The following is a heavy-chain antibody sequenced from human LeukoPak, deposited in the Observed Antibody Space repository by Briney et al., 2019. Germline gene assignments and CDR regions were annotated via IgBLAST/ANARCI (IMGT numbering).Heavy chain of an antibody. CDR1: GGSISSSSYY. CDR2: IYYSGST. D-gene: IGHD2-21*02. CDR3: ARDEGDCCFDY. J-gene: IGHJ4*02. Sequence: SETLSLTCAVSGGSISSSSYYWGWIRQPPGKGLEWLGSIYYSGSTYYNPSLKSRVTISVDTSKNQFSLKLSSVTAADTAVYYCARDEGDCCFDYWGQGTLVTVSS. V-gene: IGHV4-39*07.